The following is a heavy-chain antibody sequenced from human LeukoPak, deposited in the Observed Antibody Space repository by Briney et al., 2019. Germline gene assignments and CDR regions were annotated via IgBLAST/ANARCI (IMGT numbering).Heavy chain of an antibody. CDR2: IYDSGST. Sequence: SETLSLTCTVSGGFLSNHYWSWLRQPPGKGLVWIGHIYDSGSTTYTPSLKSRVTMSVDTSKNQFSLNLSSVTAADTAVYYCARRGYASSWSFDYWGQGTLVTVSS. J-gene: IGHJ4*02. CDR3: ARRGYASSWSFDY. D-gene: IGHD6-13*01. V-gene: IGHV4-59*11. CDR1: GGFLSNHY.